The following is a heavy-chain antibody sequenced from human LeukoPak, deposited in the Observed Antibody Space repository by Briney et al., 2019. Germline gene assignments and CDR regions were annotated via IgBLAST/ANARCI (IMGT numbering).Heavy chain of an antibody. D-gene: IGHD2-15*01. CDR2: ISSSSSYI. V-gene: IGHV3-21*01. Sequence: GGSLRLSCAASGFTFSSYSMTWVRQAPGKGLEWVSSISSSSSYIYYADSVKGRFTISRDNAKNSLYLQMNSLRAEDTAVYYCAREARGYCSGGSCYPDAFDIWGQGTMVTVSS. CDR3: AREARGYCSGGSCYPDAFDI. CDR1: GFTFSSYS. J-gene: IGHJ3*02.